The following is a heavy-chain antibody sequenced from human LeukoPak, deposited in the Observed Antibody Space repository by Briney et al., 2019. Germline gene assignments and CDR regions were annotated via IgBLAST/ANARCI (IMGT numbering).Heavy chain of an antibody. V-gene: IGHV3-21*01. D-gene: IGHD1-26*01. CDR3: ARDLSVGAKPDLGFDY. CDR1: GFTFRSYA. Sequence: PGGSLRLSCAASGFTFRSYAMNWVRQAPGKGLEWVSSISGSGGSTYYADSVKGRFTISRDNAKNSLYLQMISLRAEDTAVYYCARDLSVGAKPDLGFDYWGQGTLVTVSS. CDR2: ISGSGGST. J-gene: IGHJ4*02.